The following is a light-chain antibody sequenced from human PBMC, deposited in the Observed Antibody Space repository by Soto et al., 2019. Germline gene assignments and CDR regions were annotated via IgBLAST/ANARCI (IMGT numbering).Light chain of an antibody. CDR2: ATS. J-gene: IGKJ2*01. Sequence: EIVLTQSPGTLSLSPGERATLSCRASQSINTRYSAWSQQKPGQPPRLLIYATSSRAPGIPDRFSGSGSGTDFTLTISRLEPEDFAVYYCQQYDDSARYKFGQGTNLDIK. CDR1: QSINTRY. V-gene: IGKV3-20*01. CDR3: QQYDDSARYK.